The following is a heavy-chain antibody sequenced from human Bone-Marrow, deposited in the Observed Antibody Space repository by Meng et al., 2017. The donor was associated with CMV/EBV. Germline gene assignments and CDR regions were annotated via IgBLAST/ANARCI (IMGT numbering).Heavy chain of an antibody. CDR1: GFTFSNYA. V-gene: IGHV3-48*04. Sequence: GESLKISCAASGFTFSNYAIHWVRQAPGKGLEWVSYISSSGSTIYYADSVKGRFTISRDNAKNSLYLQMNSLRAEDTAVYYCARDPKKGHGMDVWGQGTTVTVSS. CDR2: ISSSGSTI. J-gene: IGHJ6*02. CDR3: ARDPKKGHGMDV.